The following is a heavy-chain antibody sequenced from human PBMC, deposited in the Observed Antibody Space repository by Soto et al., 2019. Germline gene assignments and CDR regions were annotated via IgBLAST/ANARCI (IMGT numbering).Heavy chain of an antibody. J-gene: IGHJ4*02. Sequence: LRLSCAASGFTFSSYAMTWVRQAPGEGLEWVSGVSGTGGSAYYADSVKDRFTISRDKSTNTLYLHMNSLRAEDTAVYYCARGSAYSDYDLEYWGQGTLVTVSS. CDR2: VSGTGGSA. V-gene: IGHV3-23*01. CDR1: GFTFSSYA. CDR3: ARGSAYSDYDLEY. D-gene: IGHD4-17*01.